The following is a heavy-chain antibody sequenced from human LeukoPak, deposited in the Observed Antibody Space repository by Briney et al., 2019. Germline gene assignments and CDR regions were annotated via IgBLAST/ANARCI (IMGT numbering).Heavy chain of an antibody. CDR3: AKGGGSYWDYFDY. D-gene: IGHD1-26*01. CDR1: GFTFSSYA. Sequence: PGGSLRLSCAASGFTFSSYAMHWVRQAPGKGLEWVAVISYDGSNKYYADSVKGRFTISRDNSKNTLYLQTNSLRAEDTAVYYCAKGGGSYWDYFDYWGQGTLVTVSS. J-gene: IGHJ4*02. CDR2: ISYDGSNK. V-gene: IGHV3-30-3*01.